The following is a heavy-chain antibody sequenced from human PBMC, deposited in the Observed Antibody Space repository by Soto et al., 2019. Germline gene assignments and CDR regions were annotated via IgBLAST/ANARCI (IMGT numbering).Heavy chain of an antibody. V-gene: IGHV1-69*02. J-gene: IGHJ4*02. CDR3: AXSDY. CDR2: IIPILGIA. Sequence: QVQLVQSGAEVKKPGSSVKVSCKASGGTFSSYTISWVRQAPGQGLEWMGRIIPILGIANYAQKFQGRVTXXXXXSTXTXXXXXXXXXXXXXXXXXCAXSDYWGQGTLVTVSS. CDR1: GGTFSSYT.